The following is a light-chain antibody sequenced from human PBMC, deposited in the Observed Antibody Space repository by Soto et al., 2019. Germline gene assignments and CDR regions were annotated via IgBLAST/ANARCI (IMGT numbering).Light chain of an antibody. V-gene: IGKV1-39*01. CDR1: QSISSY. Sequence: DIQMTQSPSSLSASVGDRVTITCRASQSISSYLNWYQQKPGKAPKLLIHAASTLQSGVPSRFSGRGSGTDFTLTISSLQPEDFATYYCQQSYSTPPTFGQGTKLEIK. CDR3: QQSYSTPPT. J-gene: IGKJ2*01. CDR2: AAS.